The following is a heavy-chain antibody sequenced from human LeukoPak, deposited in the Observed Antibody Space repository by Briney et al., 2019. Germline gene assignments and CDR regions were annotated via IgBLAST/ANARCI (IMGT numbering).Heavy chain of an antibody. Sequence: SETLSLTCTVSGGSMRDYYWIWLRQPPGKALEGFGYIYYSERTNHNPSLKSRVTISVETSKNQFSLNLSSVPAADTAVYYCARGHDRNFFGSKPFGPWGQGTLVTVSS. D-gene: IGHD3-10*01. CDR3: ARGHDRNFFGSKPFGP. J-gene: IGHJ5*02. V-gene: IGHV4-59*01. CDR2: IYYSERT. CDR1: GGSMRDYY.